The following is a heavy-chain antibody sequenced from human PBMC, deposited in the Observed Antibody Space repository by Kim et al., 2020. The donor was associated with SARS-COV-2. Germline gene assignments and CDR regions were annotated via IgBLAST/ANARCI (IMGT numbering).Heavy chain of an antibody. J-gene: IGHJ4*02. CDR2: ST. CDR3: ARSGSGWLWY. D-gene: IGHD6-19*01. V-gene: IGHV4-34*01. Sequence: STHTNPSLKSRVTISVDTSKTQFSLKLSSVTAADTAVYYCARSGSGWLWYWGQGTLVTVSS.